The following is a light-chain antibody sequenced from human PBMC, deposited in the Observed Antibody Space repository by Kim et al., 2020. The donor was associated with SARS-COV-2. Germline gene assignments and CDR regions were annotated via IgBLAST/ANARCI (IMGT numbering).Light chain of an antibody. CDR2: DAS. CDR1: QGIGNY. V-gene: IGKV1-17*02. Sequence: DIQMTQSPSSLSASVRDSVTITCRASQGIGNYLGWYQQKPGKAPRRLIYDASSLQSGVPSRFSGSGSGTEFTLTISNLQPEDFATYYSKKYNSDPPTFGGRTQVDIK. J-gene: IGKJ4*01. CDR3: KKYNSDPPT.